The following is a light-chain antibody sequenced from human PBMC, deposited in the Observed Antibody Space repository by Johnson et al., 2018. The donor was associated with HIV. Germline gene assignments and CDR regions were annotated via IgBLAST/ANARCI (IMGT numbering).Light chain of an antibody. CDR1: RSNIGHNH. J-gene: IGLJ1*01. CDR2: EDK. CDR3: ATWVESLTIGGV. V-gene: IGLV1-51*02. Sequence: QSVLTQPPSVSAAPGQKVSISCSGSRSNIGHNHVSWYQQFPGTAPKLLIYEDKKRPQGRPDRYSGSKSSTSSILGIHGLQTRDDPDYYCATWVESLTIGGVFETGTKVTVL.